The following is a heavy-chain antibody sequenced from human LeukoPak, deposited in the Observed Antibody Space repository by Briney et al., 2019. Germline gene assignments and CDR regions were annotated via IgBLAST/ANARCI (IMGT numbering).Heavy chain of an antibody. CDR1: GFTFSSYA. Sequence: GGSLRLSCAASGFTFSSYAISWVRQAPGKGLEWVSVISGSGGSTYYADSVKGRFTISRDNSKNTLYLQMNSLRAEDTAVYYCAKAYDILTGYMIDYWGQGTLVTVSS. CDR3: AKAYDILTGYMIDY. J-gene: IGHJ4*02. V-gene: IGHV3-23*01. CDR2: ISGSGGST. D-gene: IGHD3-9*01.